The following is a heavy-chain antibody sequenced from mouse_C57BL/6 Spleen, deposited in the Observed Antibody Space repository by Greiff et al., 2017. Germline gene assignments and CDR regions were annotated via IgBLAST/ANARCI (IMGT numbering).Heavy chain of an antibody. D-gene: IGHD3-2*02. CDR3: ARETAQATEAY. CDR2: IYPGDGDT. J-gene: IGHJ3*01. CDR1: GYAFSSSW. Sequence: QVQLQQSGPELVKPGASVKISCKASGYAFSSSWMNWVKQRPGKGLEWIGRIYPGDGDTNYNGKFKGKATLTADKSSSTAYMQRSSLTSEDSAVYFCARETAQATEAYWGQGTLVTVSA. V-gene: IGHV1-82*01.